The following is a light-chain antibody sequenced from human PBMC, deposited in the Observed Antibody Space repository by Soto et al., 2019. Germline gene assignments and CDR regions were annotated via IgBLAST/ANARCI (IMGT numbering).Light chain of an antibody. CDR2: AAS. CDR3: QQSYSVPLT. J-gene: IGKJ4*01. Sequence: IQLTQSPSSLSASVGDRVTITCRASQGISSALAWYQQKPGKAPKLLIYAASSSQTGVPSRFSGSGSGTDFTLTISSVQPEDFATFYCQQSYSVPLTFGGGTKVDIK. CDR1: QGISSA. V-gene: IGKV1-39*01.